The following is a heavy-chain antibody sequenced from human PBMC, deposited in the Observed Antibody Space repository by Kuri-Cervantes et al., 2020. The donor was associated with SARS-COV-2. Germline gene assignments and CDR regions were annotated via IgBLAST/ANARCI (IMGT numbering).Heavy chain of an antibody. D-gene: IGHD6-19*01. CDR2: ISGSGGST. CDR3: AKDSVVGSGWFFDY. CDR1: GFTFRSYW. V-gene: IGHV3-23*01. Sequence: GESLKISCAASGFTFRSYWMTWVRQAPGKGPEWVSAISGSGGSTYYADSVKGRFTISRDNSKNTLYLQMNSLRAEDTAVYYCAKDSVVGSGWFFDYWGQGTLVTVSS. J-gene: IGHJ4*02.